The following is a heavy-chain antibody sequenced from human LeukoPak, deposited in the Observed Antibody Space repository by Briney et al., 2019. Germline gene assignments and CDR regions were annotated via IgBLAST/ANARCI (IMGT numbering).Heavy chain of an antibody. V-gene: IGHV4-34*01. Sequence: PSETLSLTCAVYGGSFSGYYWSWIRQPPGKGLEWIGEINHSGSTNYNPSLKSRVTISVDTSKNQFSLKLSSVTAADTAVYHCARGRVAARLNYYYYMDVWGKGTTVTVSS. CDR2: INHSGST. CDR1: GGSFSGYY. J-gene: IGHJ6*03. CDR3: ARGRVAARLNYYYYMDV. D-gene: IGHD6-6*01.